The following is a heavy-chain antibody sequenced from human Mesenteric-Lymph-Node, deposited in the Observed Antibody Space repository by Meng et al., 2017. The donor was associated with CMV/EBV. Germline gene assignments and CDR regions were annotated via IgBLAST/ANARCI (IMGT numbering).Heavy chain of an antibody. D-gene: IGHD2-15*01. CDR2: IIPIFGTA. Sequence: SVKVSCKASGGTFSSYAISWVRQAPGQGLEWMGGIIPIFGTANYAQKFQGRVTITTDESTGTAYMELSSLRSEDTAVYYCARDEGWRWSARRVVDAFDIWGQGTMVTVSS. V-gene: IGHV1-69*05. CDR1: GGTFSSYA. J-gene: IGHJ3*02. CDR3: ARDEGWRWSARRVVDAFDI.